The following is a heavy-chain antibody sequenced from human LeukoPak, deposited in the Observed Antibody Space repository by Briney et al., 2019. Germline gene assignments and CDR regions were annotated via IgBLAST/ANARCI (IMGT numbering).Heavy chain of an antibody. V-gene: IGHV4-59*12. CDR3: ARLPRYGGYDHFDY. CDR1: GDSIDSYY. J-gene: IGHJ4*02. Sequence: SQTLSLTCTVSGDSIDSYYWSWIRQPPGKGLEWIGYIYYRGTTSYNPFLKSRVTISVDTSKNQFSLKLNSVTAADTAVYYCARLPRYGGYDHFDYWGQGILVIVSS. D-gene: IGHD5-12*01. CDR2: IYYRGTT.